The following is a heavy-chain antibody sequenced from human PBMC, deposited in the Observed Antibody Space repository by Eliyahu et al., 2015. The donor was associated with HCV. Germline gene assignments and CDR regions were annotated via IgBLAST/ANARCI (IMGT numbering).Heavy chain of an antibody. V-gene: IGHV4-34*01. CDR1: GGSFYGFY. CDR2: INHSGST. D-gene: IGHD2-15*01. CDR3: ARGASIVVVVDATQAGHRYLDY. J-gene: IGHJ4*02. Sequence: QVQLQQWGAGLLKPSETLSLTCAVYGGSFYGFYWSWIRQPPGKGLEGIGEINHSGSTNYDPSLKSRVTISLDTSKNQFSLNLSSVTAADTAVYYCARGASIVVVVDATQAGHRYLDYWGQGTLVTVSS.